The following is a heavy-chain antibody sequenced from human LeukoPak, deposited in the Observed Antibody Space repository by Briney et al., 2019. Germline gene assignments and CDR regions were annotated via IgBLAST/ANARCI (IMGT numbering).Heavy chain of an antibody. CDR1: GGSFSSYY. D-gene: IGHD3-10*01. J-gene: IGHJ3*02. CDR3: ASYLPMVQGNDAFDI. CDR2: INHSGST. V-gene: IGHV4-34*01. Sequence: PSETLSLTCAVYGGSFSSYYWSWIRQPPGKGLEWIGEINHSGSTNYNPSLKSRVTISVDTSKNQFSLKRSSVTAADTAVYYCASYLPMVQGNDAFDIWGQGTMVTVSS.